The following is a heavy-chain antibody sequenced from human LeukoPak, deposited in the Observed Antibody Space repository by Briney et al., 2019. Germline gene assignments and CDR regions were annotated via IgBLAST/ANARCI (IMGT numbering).Heavy chain of an antibody. CDR3: ARSPPSSSWYSGGDY. CDR2: IYSGGST. Sequence: GGSLRLSCAASGFTVSRNYMSWVRQAPGKGQGWVSVIYSGGSTYSAYSVKGRFTISRDNSKNTLYLQMNSLRAEDTAVYYCARSPPSSSWYSGGDYWGQGTLVTVSS. D-gene: IGHD6-13*01. CDR1: GFTVSRNY. V-gene: IGHV3-66*01. J-gene: IGHJ4*02.